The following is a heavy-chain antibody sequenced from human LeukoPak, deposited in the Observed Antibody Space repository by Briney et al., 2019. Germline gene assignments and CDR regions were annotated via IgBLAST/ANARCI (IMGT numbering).Heavy chain of an antibody. CDR2: ISAYNGNT. CDR3: ARGLVYYDSSGYYYPDAFDI. Sequence: ASVKVSCKASGYAFTSYGISWVQQAPGQGLEWMGWISAYNGNTNYAQKLQGRVTMTTDTSTSTAYMELRSLRSDDTAVYYCARGLVYYDSSGYYYPDAFDIWGQGTMVTVSS. V-gene: IGHV1-18*01. CDR1: GYAFTSYG. D-gene: IGHD3-22*01. J-gene: IGHJ3*02.